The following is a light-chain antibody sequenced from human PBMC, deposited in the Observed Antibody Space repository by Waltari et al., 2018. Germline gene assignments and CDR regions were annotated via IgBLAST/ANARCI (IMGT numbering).Light chain of an antibody. J-gene: IGKJ1*01. Sequence: EIVLTQSPATLSLSPGERATLSCRASQSVSSYLAWYQQKPGQAPRLLIYDASNRAPGIPARFSGSGSGTDFTLTISSLEPEDFAVYYCQQSYSAPRTFGQGTKVDFK. CDR3: QQSYSAPRT. CDR2: DAS. V-gene: IGKV3-11*01. CDR1: QSVSSY.